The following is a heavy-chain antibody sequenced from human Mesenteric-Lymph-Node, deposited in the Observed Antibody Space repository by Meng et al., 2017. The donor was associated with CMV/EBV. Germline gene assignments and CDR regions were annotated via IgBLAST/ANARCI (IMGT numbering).Heavy chain of an antibody. CDR2: IWYDGSNK. CDR3: AKLTSCCYTGYFDY. J-gene: IGHJ4*02. D-gene: IGHD2-2*01. Sequence: GESLKISCAASGFTFSDHYMSWIRQAPGKGLEWVAVIWYDGSNKYYADSVKGRFTISRDNSKNTLYLQMNSLRAEDTAVYYCAKLTSCCYTGYFDYWGQGMLVTVSS. CDR1: GFTFSDHY. V-gene: IGHV3-33*06.